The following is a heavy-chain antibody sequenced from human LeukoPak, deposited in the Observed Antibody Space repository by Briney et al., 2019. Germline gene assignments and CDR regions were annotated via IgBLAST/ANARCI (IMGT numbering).Heavy chain of an antibody. D-gene: IGHD2-2*01. CDR2: INAGNGNT. J-gene: IGHJ4*02. CDR3: ARDGPARVVVPAELDY. V-gene: IGHV1-3*01. Sequence: ASVKVSCKASGYTFTSYAMYWVRQAPGQRLEWMGWINAGNGNTKYSQKFQGRVTITRDTSASTAYMELSSLRSEDTAVYYCARDGPARVVVPAELDYWGQGTLVTVSS. CDR1: GYTFTSYA.